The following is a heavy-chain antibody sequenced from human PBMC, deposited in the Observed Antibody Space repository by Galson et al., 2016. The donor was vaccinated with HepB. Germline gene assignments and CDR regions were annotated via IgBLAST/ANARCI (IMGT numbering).Heavy chain of an antibody. CDR2: IYHSGST. CDR3: ARISRSSSWYSIREGGTFDI. D-gene: IGHD6-13*01. CDR1: GASISSSNW. J-gene: IGHJ3*02. V-gene: IGHV4-4*02. Sequence: ETLSLTCAVSGASISSSNWWSWVRQSPGKGLEGIGEIYHSGSTNYNPSLKSRVTISVDKSKNQFSLKMSSVTAADTAGYYCARISRSSSWYSIREGGTFDIWGQGTMVTVSS.